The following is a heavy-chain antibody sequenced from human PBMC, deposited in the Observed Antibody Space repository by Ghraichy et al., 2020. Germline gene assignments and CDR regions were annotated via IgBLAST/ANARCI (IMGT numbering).Heavy chain of an antibody. CDR3: ARDTRRVVVTATGPRQDWYFDL. D-gene: IGHD2-21*02. Sequence: GGSLRLSCSASGFIFSSYWMSWVRQAPGKGLEWVANIKPDGSEKYYVDSVKGRFTISRDNAKNSLYLQMNSLRAEDTAVYYCARDTRRVVVTATGPRQDWYFDLWGRGTLGTVSS. CDR2: IKPDGSEK. CDR1: GFIFSSYW. J-gene: IGHJ2*01. V-gene: IGHV3-7*03.